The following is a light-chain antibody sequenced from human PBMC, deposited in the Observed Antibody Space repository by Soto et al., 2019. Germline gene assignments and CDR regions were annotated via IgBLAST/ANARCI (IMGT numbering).Light chain of an antibody. J-gene: IGLJ1*01. CDR2: EVS. CDR3: SSFTGSSNLAYV. CDR1: SSDVGGYNY. V-gene: IGLV2-14*01. Sequence: QSVLTQPASVSGSPGQSITISCTGISSDVGGYNYVSWYQQHTDKAPKPMIYEVSNRPSGVSGRFSVSKSGNTASLTISGLQAEDEADYYCSSFTGSSNLAYVFGTGPKLTVL.